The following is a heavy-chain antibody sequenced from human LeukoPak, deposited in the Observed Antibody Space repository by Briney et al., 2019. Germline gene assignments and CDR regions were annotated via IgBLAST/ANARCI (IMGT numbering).Heavy chain of an antibody. Sequence: GRSLRLSCAASGFTFSSYGMHWVRQAPGKGLEWVSAISGSGGSTYYADSVKGRFTISRDNSKNTLYLQMNSLRAEDTAVYYCAAGSHGDYVGAFDIWGQGTMVTVSS. CDR3: AAGSHGDYVGAFDI. CDR1: GFTFSSYG. CDR2: ISGSGGST. J-gene: IGHJ3*02. V-gene: IGHV3-23*01. D-gene: IGHD4-17*01.